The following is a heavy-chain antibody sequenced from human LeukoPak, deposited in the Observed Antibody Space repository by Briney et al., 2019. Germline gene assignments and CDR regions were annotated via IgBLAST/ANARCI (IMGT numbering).Heavy chain of an antibody. CDR3: ARMRSATYPPFDY. CDR1: GASMSGLY. D-gene: IGHD3-10*01. J-gene: IGHJ4*02. V-gene: IGHV4-59*11. CDR2: IFYNGNT. Sequence: PSETLSLNRTVSGASMSGLYWSWVRQPPGKGLQWIGYIFYNGNTHYNPSLRSRVTVSLDTSKKQFSLTLTSATAADTAVYYCARMRSATYPPFDYWGRGTLVTVSS.